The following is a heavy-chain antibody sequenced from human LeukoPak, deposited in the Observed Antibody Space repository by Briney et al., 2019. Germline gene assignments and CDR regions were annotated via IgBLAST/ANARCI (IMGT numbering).Heavy chain of an antibody. V-gene: IGHV3-48*03. CDR3: ARDDYGGYVPPDL. CDR1: GFTFSSYE. CDR2: ISGSGSTI. D-gene: IGHD4-17*01. Sequence: GGSLRLSCAASGFTFSSYEMNWVRQAPGKGLEWVSYISGSGSTIYYADSVRGRFTISRDNAKNSLYLQMTSLRAEDTAVYYCARDDYGGYVPPDLWGQGTLVTVSS. J-gene: IGHJ5*02.